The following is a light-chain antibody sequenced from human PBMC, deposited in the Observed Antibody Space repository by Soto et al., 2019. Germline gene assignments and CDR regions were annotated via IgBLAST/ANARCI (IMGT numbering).Light chain of an antibody. J-gene: IGLJ2*01. V-gene: IGLV3-1*01. CDR2: QDN. CDR1: KLGDKY. CDR3: QAWDSGIV. Sequence: SYELTQPPSVSVSPGQTASITCCGDKLGDKYACWYQQRPGQSPVLIIYQDNKRPSGIPERFSGSNSGNTATLTISGTQGMDEADYYCQAWDSGIVFGGGTKLTVL.